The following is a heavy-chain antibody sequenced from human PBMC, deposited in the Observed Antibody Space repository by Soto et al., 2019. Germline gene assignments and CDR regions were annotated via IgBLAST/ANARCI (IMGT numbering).Heavy chain of an antibody. J-gene: IGHJ4*02. D-gene: IGHD3-10*02. CDR2: IYHSGST. CDR3: TTDVLAVYYFDY. CDR1: GDSITSDKW. V-gene: IGHV4-4*02. Sequence: SETLSLTCAVSGDSITSDKWWSWIRQPPGKGLQWIGEIYHSGSTKYNPSLKSRVIISVDKSKNQFSLKLSSVTDADTAVYYCTTDVLAVYYFDYWGQGTLVTVSS.